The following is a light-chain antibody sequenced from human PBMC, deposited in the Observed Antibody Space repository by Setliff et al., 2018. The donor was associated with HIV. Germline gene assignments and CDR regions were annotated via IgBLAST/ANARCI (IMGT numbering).Light chain of an antibody. CDR3: QSYDSAPET. J-gene: IGKJ1*01. CDR1: QGIGNY. Sequence: DIQMTQSPSSLSASVGDRVTITCRASQGIGNYLAWFQQKPGKVPNLLIYDTSILRSGVPSRFSGSGSGTDFTLTISSLQAEDVASYFCQSYDSAPETFGQGTRWIS. V-gene: IGKV1-27*01. CDR2: DTS.